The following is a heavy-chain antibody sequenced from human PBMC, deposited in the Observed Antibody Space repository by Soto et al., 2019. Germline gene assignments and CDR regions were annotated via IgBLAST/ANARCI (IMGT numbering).Heavy chain of an antibody. CDR1: GFTFSSYE. CDR3: ARGESLSFDY. V-gene: IGHV3-48*03. Sequence: EVQLVESGGGLVQPGGSLRLSCAASGFTFSSYEMNWVRQAPGKWLEWVSYISSSGSTIYYADSVKGRFTISRDNAKNSLYLQMNSLRAEDTAVYYCARGESLSFDYWGQGTLVTVSS. J-gene: IGHJ4*02. CDR2: ISSSGSTI.